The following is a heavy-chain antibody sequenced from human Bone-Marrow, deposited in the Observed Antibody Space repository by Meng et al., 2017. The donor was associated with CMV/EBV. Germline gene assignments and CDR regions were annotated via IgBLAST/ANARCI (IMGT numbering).Heavy chain of an antibody. CDR1: GFTFSSYA. V-gene: IGHV3-30*18. CDR2: ISYDGSNK. Sequence: GGSLRLSCAASGFTFSSYAMHWVRQAPGKGLEWVAVISYDGSNKYYADSVKGRFTISRDNSKNTLYLQMNSLRAEDTAVYYCAKYPRYCSSTSCYDYYFDYWGQGTVVTVSS. CDR3: AKYPRYCSSTSCYDYYFDY. J-gene: IGHJ4*02. D-gene: IGHD2-2*01.